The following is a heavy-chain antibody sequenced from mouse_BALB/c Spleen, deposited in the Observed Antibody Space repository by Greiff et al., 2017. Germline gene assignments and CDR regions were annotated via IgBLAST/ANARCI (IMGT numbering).Heavy chain of an antibody. Sequence: QVQLQQPGAELVKPGASVKLSCKASGYTFTSYWMHWVKQRPGQGLEWIGEINPSNGRTNYNEKFKSKATLTVDKSSSTAYMQLSSLTSEDSAVYYCARSYTATGFDYWGQGTTLTVSS. CDR3: ARSYTATGFDY. V-gene: IGHV1S81*02. D-gene: IGHD1-2*01. CDR1: GYTFTSYW. CDR2: INPSNGRT. J-gene: IGHJ2*01.